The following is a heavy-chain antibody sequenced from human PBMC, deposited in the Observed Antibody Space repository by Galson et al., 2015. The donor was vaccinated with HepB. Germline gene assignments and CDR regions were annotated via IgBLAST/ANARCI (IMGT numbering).Heavy chain of an antibody. J-gene: IGHJ4*02. V-gene: IGHV1-18*01. D-gene: IGHD3-10*01. CDR2: INPYNGNT. CDR3: ARSRLVYGSGTYYCFDY. Sequence: SGYIFRTYGISWVRQAPGQGLEWMGWINPYNGNTDNAQRLQGRVTMTTDTSTNTVYMELRSLRSDDTAVYYCARSRLVYGSGTYYCFDYWGQGTLVTVS. CDR1: GYIFRTYG.